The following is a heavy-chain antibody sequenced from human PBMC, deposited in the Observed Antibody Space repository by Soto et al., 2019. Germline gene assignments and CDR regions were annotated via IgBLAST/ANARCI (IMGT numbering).Heavy chain of an antibody. D-gene: IGHD1-26*01. CDR1: GGSTSSSSYQ. J-gene: IGHJ4*02. CDR2: VYYNGNT. Sequence: SETLSLTCTVSGGSTSSSSYQWVWIRQPPGKGLEWIGNVYYNGNTCYKASLKSRVTISVDTSNNQFSLKVKSVTAADTAVYYCARLSGSYNDRYFDYWGQGTLVTVSS. CDR3: ARLSGSYNDRYFDY. V-gene: IGHV4-39*01.